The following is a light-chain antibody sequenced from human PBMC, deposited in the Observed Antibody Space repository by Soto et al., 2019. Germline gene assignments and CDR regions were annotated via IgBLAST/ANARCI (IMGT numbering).Light chain of an antibody. J-gene: IGLJ1*01. Sequence: QSALTQPASVSGSPGQSITISCSGTSSDVGNYDHVAWYQQFPGKTPKLMIYEVSNRPSGVSSRFSGSKSGNTASLTISGLQAEDEADYYCISYTGSSTSYVFGSGTKVTVL. V-gene: IGLV2-14*01. CDR3: ISYTGSSTSYV. CDR2: EVS. CDR1: SSDVGNYDH.